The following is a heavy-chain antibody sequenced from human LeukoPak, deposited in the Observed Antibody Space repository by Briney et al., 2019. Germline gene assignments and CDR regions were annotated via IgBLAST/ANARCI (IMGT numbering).Heavy chain of an antibody. CDR1: GFTFSGYW. CDR2: IQQDGSAK. CDR3: ARFAEVWGSYRRFDY. V-gene: IGHV3-7*01. J-gene: IGHJ4*02. Sequence: GGSLRLSCTASGFTFSGYWMSWVREAPGKGLEGVADIQQDGSAKYYVDSLKGRLTISRDNAKNSLYLQMNSLRAEETAVYYCARFAEVWGSYRRFDYWGQGTLVTVS. D-gene: IGHD3-16*02.